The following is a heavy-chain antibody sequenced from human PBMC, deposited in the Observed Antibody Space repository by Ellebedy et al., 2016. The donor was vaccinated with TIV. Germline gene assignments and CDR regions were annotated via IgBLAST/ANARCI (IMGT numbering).Heavy chain of an antibody. CDR1: GFTFSSST. CDR2: ISFDGRAV. CDR3: ARGPHSSGHCDAFDV. D-gene: IGHD6-19*01. Sequence: GGSLRLSXAASGFTFSSSTMHWVRQAPGWGLDWVAGISFDGRAVHYADSVKGRFTISRDNSKNTLSLQMNSLRGEDSAIYYCARGPHSSGHCDAFDVWGRGTAVTVSS. J-gene: IGHJ3*01. V-gene: IGHV3-30*04.